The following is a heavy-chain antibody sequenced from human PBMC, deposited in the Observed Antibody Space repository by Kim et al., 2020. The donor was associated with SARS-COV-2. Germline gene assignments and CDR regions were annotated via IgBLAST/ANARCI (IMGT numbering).Heavy chain of an antibody. CDR3: VKDRFGYSYGYSWFDP. D-gene: IGHD5-18*01. Sequence: GGSLRLSCSASGFTFSSYAMHWVRQAPGKGLEYVSAISSNGGSTYYADSVKGRFIISRDNSKNTLYLQMSSLRAEDTAVYYCVKDRFGYSYGYSWFDPWGQGTLVTVSS. CDR2: ISSNGGST. V-gene: IGHV3-64D*09. J-gene: IGHJ5*02. CDR1: GFTFSSYA.